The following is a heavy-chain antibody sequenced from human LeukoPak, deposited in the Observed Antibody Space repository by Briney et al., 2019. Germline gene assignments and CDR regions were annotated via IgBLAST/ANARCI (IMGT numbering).Heavy chain of an antibody. J-gene: IGHJ4*02. D-gene: IGHD3-10*01. CDR1: GFTFNNYG. Sequence: GGSLRLSCAASGFTFNNYGMNWVRQAPGKGLEWVSSISPSGSYIYYTDSVKGRFTISRDNAKNSLYLQVNSLRGEDTAVYYCARDRVAVVRGVSAFDYWGQGTLVTVSS. V-gene: IGHV3-21*01. CDR3: ARDRVAVVRGVSAFDY. CDR2: ISPSGSYI.